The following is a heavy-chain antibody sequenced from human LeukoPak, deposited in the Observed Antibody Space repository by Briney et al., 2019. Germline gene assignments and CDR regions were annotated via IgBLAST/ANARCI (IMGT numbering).Heavy chain of an antibody. CDR2: IKQGGSEK. Sequence: GGSLTLSCAASGFTFSSYWMSWVRQAPGKGLEWVANIKQGGSEKYYVASVKRRLTISRDNAKNSLYLQMNSLRADNTAVYYCAREGRSGYGLDCWGQGTLVTVSS. V-gene: IGHV3-7*03. D-gene: IGHD6-13*01. J-gene: IGHJ4*02. CDR1: GFTFSSYW. CDR3: AREGRSGYGLDC.